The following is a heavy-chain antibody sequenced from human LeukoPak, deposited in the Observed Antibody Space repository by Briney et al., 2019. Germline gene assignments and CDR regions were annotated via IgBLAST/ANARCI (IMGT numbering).Heavy chain of an antibody. CDR3: AKASRRGYYYYGMDV. J-gene: IGHJ6*02. Sequence: GGSLRLSCAASGFTVSSNYMSWVRQAPGKGLEWVSAISGSGGSTYYADSVKGRFTISRDNSKNTLYLQMNSLRAEDTAVYYCAKASRRGYYYYGMDVWGQGTTVTVSS. V-gene: IGHV3-23*01. CDR1: GFTVSSNY. CDR2: ISGSGGST. D-gene: IGHD3-16*01.